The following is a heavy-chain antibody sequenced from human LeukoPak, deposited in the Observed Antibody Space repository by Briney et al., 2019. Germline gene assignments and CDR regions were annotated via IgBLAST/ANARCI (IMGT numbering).Heavy chain of an antibody. CDR1: GFTFGDYA. CDR3: TRDSPYSSGWDY. CDR2: IRSKAYGGTT. J-gene: IGHJ4*02. D-gene: IGHD6-19*01. Sequence: PGGSLRLSCTASGFTFGDYAVSWFRQAPGKGLEWVGFIRSKAYGGTTEYAASVKGRFTISRDDSKSIAYLQMNSLKTEDTAVYYCTRDSPYSSGWDYWGQGTLVTVSS. V-gene: IGHV3-49*03.